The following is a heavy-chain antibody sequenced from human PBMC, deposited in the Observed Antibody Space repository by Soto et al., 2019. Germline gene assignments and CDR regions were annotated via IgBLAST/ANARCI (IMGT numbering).Heavy chain of an antibody. D-gene: IGHD1-1*01. CDR1: GFTFSSYA. Sequence: GGSLRLSCAASGFTFSSYAMSWVRQAPGKGLEWVSAISGSGGSTYYADSVKGRFTISRDNSKNTLYLQMNSLRAEDTAVYYCAKPGLLYVRKGPPNPYWNSPFGYYYYYMDVWGKGTTVTVSS. V-gene: IGHV3-23*01. J-gene: IGHJ6*03. CDR3: AKPGLLYVRKGPPNPYWNSPFGYYYYYMDV. CDR2: ISGSGGST.